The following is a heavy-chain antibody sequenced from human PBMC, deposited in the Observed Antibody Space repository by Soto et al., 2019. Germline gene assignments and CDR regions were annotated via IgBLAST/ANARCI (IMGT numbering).Heavy chain of an antibody. CDR1: GFTFSSYD. J-gene: IGHJ4*02. CDR3: VKDRLPYDYGSGSSSTPVCYDY. CDR2: ISGSGGST. Sequence: GGSLSLSCAASGFTFSSYDMSWVRQAPGKGLEWVSAISGSGGSTYYADSVKGRFTISRDNSKNTLYLQLNSLRAEDTAVYYCVKDRLPYDYGSGSSSTPVCYDYFGQGTLVTVSS. V-gene: IGHV3-23*01. D-gene: IGHD3-10*01.